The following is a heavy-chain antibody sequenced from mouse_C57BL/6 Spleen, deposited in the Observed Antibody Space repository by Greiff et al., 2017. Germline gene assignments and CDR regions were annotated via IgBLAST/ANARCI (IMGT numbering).Heavy chain of an antibody. D-gene: IGHD1-1*01. CDR2: IDPENGDT. CDR3: TTPITTVGGDY. J-gene: IGHJ2*01. Sequence: VQLKESGAELVRPGASVKLSCTASGFNIKDDYMHWVKQRPEQGLEWIGWIDPENGDTEYASKFQGKATITADTSSNTAYLQLSSLTSEDTAVYYCTTPITTVGGDYWGQGTTLTVSS. V-gene: IGHV14-4*01. CDR1: GFNIKDDY.